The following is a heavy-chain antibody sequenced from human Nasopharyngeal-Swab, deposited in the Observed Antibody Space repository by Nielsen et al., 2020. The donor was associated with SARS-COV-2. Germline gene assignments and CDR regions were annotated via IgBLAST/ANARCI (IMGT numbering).Heavy chain of an antibody. V-gene: IGHV3-23*01. D-gene: IGHD1-26*01. CDR3: ASLASGCYCPYY. CDR2: IIGSGGGST. Sequence: GESLKISCAASGFSFSSYAMSWVRQAPGKGLEWVSGIIGSGGGSTYYADSVKGRFTISRDNSKNTLSLQMNSLRAEDTAVYYCASLASGCYCPYYWGQGTLVTVSS. CDR1: GFSFSSYA. J-gene: IGHJ4*02.